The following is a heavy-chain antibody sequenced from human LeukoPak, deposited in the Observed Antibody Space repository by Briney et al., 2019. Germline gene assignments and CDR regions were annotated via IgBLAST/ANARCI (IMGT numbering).Heavy chain of an antibody. CDR1: GFTFSSYG. D-gene: IGHD3-16*01. J-gene: IGHJ6*04. CDR3: ARGVALFKVMLYGMDV. CDR2: IWYDGSNK. Sequence: GGSLRLSCAASGFTFSSYGMHWVRQAPGKGLEWVAVIWYDGSNKYYADSVKGRFTISRDNSKNTLYLQMNSLRAEDTAVYYCARGVALFKVMLYGMDVWGKGTTVTVSS. V-gene: IGHV3-33*01.